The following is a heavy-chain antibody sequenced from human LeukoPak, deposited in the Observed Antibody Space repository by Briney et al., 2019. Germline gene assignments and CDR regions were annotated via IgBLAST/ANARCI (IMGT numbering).Heavy chain of an antibody. D-gene: IGHD3-10*01. CDR2: SSAYNGDT. J-gene: IGHJ4*02. Sequence: ASVKVSFKASGYTFTDFGISWVRQAPGQGLEWMGWSSAYNGDTKYAQKFQGRVTITTDTSTSTAYMELRSLRSDDTAVFYCTRDLGTYTSYGSIFFDYWGQGTLVTVSS. CDR1: GYTFTDFG. CDR3: TRDLGTYTSYGSIFFDY. V-gene: IGHV1-18*01.